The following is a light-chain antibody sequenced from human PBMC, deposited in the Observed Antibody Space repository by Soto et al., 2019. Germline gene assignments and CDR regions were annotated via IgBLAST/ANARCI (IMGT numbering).Light chain of an antibody. CDR3: QTYNSARVT. J-gene: IGKJ4*01. CDR1: QGISNS. Sequence: DIQMTQSPSSLSASVGDRVIITCRASQGISNSLAWYQQNAGKSPKLLIYAASNLQSGVPSRFSGSGSGTDFSLTISSLQPEDVATYYCQTYNSARVTFGGGTKVEIK. V-gene: IGKV1-27*01. CDR2: AAS.